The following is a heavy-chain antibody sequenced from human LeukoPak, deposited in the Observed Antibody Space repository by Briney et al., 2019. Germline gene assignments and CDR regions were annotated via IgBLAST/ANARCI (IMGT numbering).Heavy chain of an antibody. V-gene: IGHV3-49*04. CDR3: TRDGSGSYGNRAAFDI. CDR2: IRSKAYGGTT. D-gene: IGHD1-26*01. J-gene: IGHJ3*02. CDR1: GFTFSSYW. Sequence: PGGSLRLSCAASGFTFSSYWMHWVRQTPGKGLEWVGFIRSKAYGGTTEYAASVKGRFTISRDDSKSIAYLQMNSLKTEDTAVYYCTRDGSGSYGNRAAFDIWGQGTMVTVSS.